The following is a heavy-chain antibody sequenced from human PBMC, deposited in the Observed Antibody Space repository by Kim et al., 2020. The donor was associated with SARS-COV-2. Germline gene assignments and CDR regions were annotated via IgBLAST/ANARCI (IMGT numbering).Heavy chain of an antibody. D-gene: IGHD5-12*01. CDR3: ARSNPGGYDLGYYYYYGMDV. CDR1: GGTFSSYA. Sequence: SVKVSCKASGGTFSSYAISWVRQAPGQGLEWMGGIIPIFGTANYAQKFQGRVTITADESTSTAYMELSSLRSEDTAVYYCARSNPGGYDLGYYYYYGMDVWGQGTTVTVSS. V-gene: IGHV1-69*13. J-gene: IGHJ6*02. CDR2: IIPIFGTA.